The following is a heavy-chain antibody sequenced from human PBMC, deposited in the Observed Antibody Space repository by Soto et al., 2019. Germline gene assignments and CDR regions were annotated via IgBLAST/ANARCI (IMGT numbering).Heavy chain of an antibody. J-gene: IGHJ5*02. CDR1: GYTFTSYA. V-gene: IGHV1-3*01. CDR2: INAGNGNT. Sequence: GASVKVSCKASGYTFTSYAMHWVRQAPGQRLEWMGWINAGNGNTKYSQKFQGRVTITRDKSASTAYMELSSLRSEDTAVYYCARVVGALGHWFDPWGQGTLVTVSS. D-gene: IGHD1-26*01. CDR3: ARVVGALGHWFDP.